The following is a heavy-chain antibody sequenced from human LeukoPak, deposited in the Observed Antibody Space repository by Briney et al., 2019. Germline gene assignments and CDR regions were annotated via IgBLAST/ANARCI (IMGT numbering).Heavy chain of an antibody. D-gene: IGHD1-7*01. CDR3: ARGGGPGNYPFDF. CDR1: GYTFTTYY. Sequence: ASVKVSCKASGYTFTTYYMHWVRQAPGQGLEWVGIINPRGGSTTYAQKFQGRVTMTRDTSTSTVYMELSSLKSDVTAVYYCARGGGPGNYPFDFWGQGTLVTVSS. CDR2: INPRGGST. V-gene: IGHV1-46*01. J-gene: IGHJ4*02.